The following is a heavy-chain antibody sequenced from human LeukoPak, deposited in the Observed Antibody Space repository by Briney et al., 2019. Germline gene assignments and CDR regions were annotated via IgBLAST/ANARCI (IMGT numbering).Heavy chain of an antibody. CDR2: MYSGGNT. Sequence: GGSLRLSCAASGFTVSSSYMNWVRQAPGKGLEWISVMYSGGNTYYADSVKGRFTISRDNSKNSLYLQMNSLRAEDTALYYCAKGPSGIAVAGSPKYFQHWGQGTLVTVSS. CDR3: AKGPSGIAVAGSPKYFQH. J-gene: IGHJ1*01. CDR1: GFTVSSSY. V-gene: IGHV3-53*05. D-gene: IGHD6-19*01.